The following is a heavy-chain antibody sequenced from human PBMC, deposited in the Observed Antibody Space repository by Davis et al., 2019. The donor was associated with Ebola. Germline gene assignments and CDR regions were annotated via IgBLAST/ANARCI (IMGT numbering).Heavy chain of an antibody. V-gene: IGHV4-34*01. CDR3: ARGTPYGSGTYLKPHFDF. D-gene: IGHD3-10*01. CDR2: INHSGNT. Sequence: GSLRLSCAASGFTFTDYYMGWIRQAPGKGLEWIGEINHSGNTYYNPSLESRVTISVDTSNNQFSLRLSSVTAADTAVYYCARGTPYGSGTYLKPHFDFWGQGTPVTVSS. CDR1: GFTFTDYY. J-gene: IGHJ4*02.